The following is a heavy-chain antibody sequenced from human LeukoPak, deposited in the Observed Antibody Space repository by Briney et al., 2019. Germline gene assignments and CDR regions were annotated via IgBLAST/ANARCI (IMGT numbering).Heavy chain of an antibody. D-gene: IGHD5-12*01. CDR3: ARVTYSGYGFSDPGY. Sequence: GESLKISCKGSGYSFPNSWIGWVRQMPGKGLEWMGIIYPGDSDTRYNPSFQGQVTISADKSISTAYLQWSSLKASDTAMYYCARVTYSGYGFSDPGYWGQGTLVTVSS. CDR1: GYSFPNSW. CDR2: IYPGDSDT. V-gene: IGHV5-51*01. J-gene: IGHJ4*02.